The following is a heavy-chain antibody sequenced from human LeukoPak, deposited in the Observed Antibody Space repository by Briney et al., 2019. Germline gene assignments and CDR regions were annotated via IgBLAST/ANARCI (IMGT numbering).Heavy chain of an antibody. CDR1: GFTFSNYW. V-gene: IGHV3-7*02. CDR3: VNSRMTTVTAFDY. Sequence: GGSLRLSCVASGFTFSNYWMSWVRQAPGKGLEWVANIKEDGSQKYYVDSVKGRFTISRDNAKNSLYLQMNSLRAEDTAVYYCVNSRMTTVTAFDYWGQGTLVTVSS. CDR2: IKEDGSQK. J-gene: IGHJ4*02. D-gene: IGHD4-17*01.